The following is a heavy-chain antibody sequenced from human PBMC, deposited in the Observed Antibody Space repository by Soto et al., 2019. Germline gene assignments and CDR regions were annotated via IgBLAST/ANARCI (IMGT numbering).Heavy chain of an antibody. Sequence: GGSLRLSCAASGFTFSTYGMHWVRQAPGKGLEWVAVIPYDGRNKYYADSVKGRFAISRDNSKNVLFLQMNSLRAEDTSVYYCAKDESRYCTDTSCYPMDVWGQGITVTVSS. CDR3: AKDESRYCTDTSCYPMDV. J-gene: IGHJ6*02. V-gene: IGHV3-30*18. D-gene: IGHD2-2*01. CDR2: IPYDGRNK. CDR1: GFTFSTYG.